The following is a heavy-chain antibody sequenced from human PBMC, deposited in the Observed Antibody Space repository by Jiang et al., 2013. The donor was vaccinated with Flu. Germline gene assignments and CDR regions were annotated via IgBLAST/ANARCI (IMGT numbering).Heavy chain of an antibody. J-gene: IGHJ6*02. CDR1: GGSFSGYY. CDR2: INHSGST. V-gene: IGHV4-34*01. Sequence: LLKPSETLSLTCAVYGGSFSGYYWSWIRQPPGKGLEWIGEINHSGSTNYNPSLKSRVTISVDTSKNQFSLKLSSVTAADTAVYYCARSRWGRITMVRGVLASGMDVWGQGDHGHRLL. CDR3: ARSRWGRITMVRGVLASGMDV. D-gene: IGHD3-10*01.